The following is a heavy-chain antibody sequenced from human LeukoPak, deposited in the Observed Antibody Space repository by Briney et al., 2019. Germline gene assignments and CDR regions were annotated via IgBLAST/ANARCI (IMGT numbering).Heavy chain of an antibody. CDR2: IIPILGIA. V-gene: IGHV1-69*04. CDR3: ARGKQWIQLWSDY. J-gene: IGHJ4*02. CDR1: GYTFTSYY. Sequence: GASVKVPCKASGYTFTSYYMHWVRQAPGQGLEWMGRIIPILGIANYAQKFQGRVTITADKSTSTAYMELSSLRSEDTAVYYCARGKQWIQLWSDYWGQGTLVTVSS. D-gene: IGHD5-18*01.